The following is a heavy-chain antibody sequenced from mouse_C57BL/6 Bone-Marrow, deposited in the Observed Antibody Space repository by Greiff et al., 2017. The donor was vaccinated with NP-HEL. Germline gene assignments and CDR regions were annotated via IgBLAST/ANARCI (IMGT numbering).Heavy chain of an antibody. CDR3: ARSFYGHY. CDR1: GYTFTDYY. J-gene: IGHJ4*01. V-gene: IGHV1-26*01. CDR2: INPNNGGT. D-gene: IGHD1-1*02. Sequence: EVQLQQSGPELVKPGASVKISCKASGYTFTDYYMNWVKQSHGKSLEWIGDINPNNGGTSYNQKFKGKATLTVDKSSSTAYMELRSLTSEDSAVYYCARSFYGHYWGQGTPLTASS.